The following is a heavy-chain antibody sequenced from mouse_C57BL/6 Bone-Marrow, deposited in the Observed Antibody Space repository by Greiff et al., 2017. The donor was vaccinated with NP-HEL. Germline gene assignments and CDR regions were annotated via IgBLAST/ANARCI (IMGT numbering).Heavy chain of an antibody. CDR3: ARVLYDGSPDY. CDR1: GYTFTDYY. D-gene: IGHD2-3*01. V-gene: IGHV1-76*01. J-gene: IGHJ2*01. Sequence: QVHVKQSGAELVKPGASVKISCKASGYTFTDYYINWVKQRPGQGLEWIARIYPGSGNTYYNEKFKGKATLTAEKSSSTAYMQLSSLTSEDSAVYFCARVLYDGSPDYWGQGTTLTVSS. CDR2: IYPGSGNT.